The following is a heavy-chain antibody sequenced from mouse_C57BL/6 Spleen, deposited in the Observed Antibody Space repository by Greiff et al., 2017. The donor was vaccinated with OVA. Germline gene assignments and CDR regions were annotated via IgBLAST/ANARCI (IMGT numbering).Heavy chain of an antibody. CDR2: IYPSDSET. Sequence: QVHVKQPGAELVRPGSSVKLSCKASGYTFTSYWMDWVKQRPGQGLEWIGNIYPSDSETHYNQKFKDKATLTVDKSSSTAYMQLSSLTSEDSAVYYCARRTWAMDYWGQGTSVTVSS. J-gene: IGHJ4*01. CDR3: ARRTWAMDY. CDR1: GYTFTSYW. V-gene: IGHV1-61*01.